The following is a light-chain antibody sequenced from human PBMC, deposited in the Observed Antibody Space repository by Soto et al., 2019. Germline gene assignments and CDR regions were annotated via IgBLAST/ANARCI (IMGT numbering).Light chain of an antibody. Sequence: EIVLTQSPATLSLSPGERATLPCRASQSVGSYLAWYQQKPGQAPRLLIYGASSRATGIPDRFSGSGSGTDFTLTITRLEPEDFAMYYCQRYDSLRTFGQGTKVDIK. CDR2: GAS. J-gene: IGKJ1*01. CDR3: QRYDSLRT. V-gene: IGKV3-20*01. CDR1: QSVGSY.